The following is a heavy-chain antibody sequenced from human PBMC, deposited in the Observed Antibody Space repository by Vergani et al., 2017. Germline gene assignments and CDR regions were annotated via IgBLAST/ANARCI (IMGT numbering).Heavy chain of an antibody. V-gene: IGHV1-69*04. CDR2: IIPILGIA. CDR1: GGTFSSYA. D-gene: IGHD2-15*01. CDR3: ARSEIVVAAPLDY. Sequence: QVQLVQSGAEVKKPGASVKVSCKASGGTFSSYAISWVRQAPGQGLEWMGRIIPILGIANYAQKFQGRVTITADKSTSTAYMELSSLRSEDTALYYCARSEIVVAAPLDYWGQGTLVTVSS. J-gene: IGHJ4*02.